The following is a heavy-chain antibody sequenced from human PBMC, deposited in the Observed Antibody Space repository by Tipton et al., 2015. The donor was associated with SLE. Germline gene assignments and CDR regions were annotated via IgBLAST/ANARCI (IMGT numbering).Heavy chain of an antibody. V-gene: IGHV3-30*04. D-gene: IGHD2-15*01. CDR2: ISYDGSNK. Sequence: SLRLSCAASGFTFSSYAMHWVRQAPGKGLEWVAVISYDGSNKYCADSVKGRFTISRDNSKNTLYLQMNSLRAEDTAVYYCSGGTNYYGTDVWGQGTTVTVSS. J-gene: IGHJ6*02. CDR1: GFTFSSYA. CDR3: SGGTNYYGTDV.